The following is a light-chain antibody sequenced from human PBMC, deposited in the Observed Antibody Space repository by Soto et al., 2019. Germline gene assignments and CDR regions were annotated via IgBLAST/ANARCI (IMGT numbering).Light chain of an antibody. J-gene: IGLJ1*01. CDR2: EVT. V-gene: IGLV2-14*01. CDR3: SSYITSSTRV. Sequence: QSVLTQPASVSGSPGQSIAISCTGSSSDVGIYNYVSWYQQHPGKVPKLIIYEVTNRPSGVSNRFSGSKSGHTASLTISGLQAEDEADYYCSSYITSSTRVFGTGTKVTVL. CDR1: SSDVGIYNY.